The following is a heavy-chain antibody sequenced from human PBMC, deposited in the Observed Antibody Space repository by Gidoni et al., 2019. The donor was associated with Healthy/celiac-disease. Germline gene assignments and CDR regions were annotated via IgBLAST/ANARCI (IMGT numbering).Heavy chain of an antibody. CDR2: MKPNSGNT. V-gene: IGHV1-8*01. CDR1: GYSLTSYD. CDR3: ARAEYYSSSLFDI. J-gene: IGHJ3*02. D-gene: IGHD6-6*01. Sequence: QVQLLQPGAEGQNPGASAKVSGKASGYSLTSYDINRVRQATGKGLEWKGWMKPNSGNTGYAQKFQSRVTMTRNTSISTAYMELSSMRSEDTAVYYCARAEYYSSSLFDIWGQGTMVTVSS.